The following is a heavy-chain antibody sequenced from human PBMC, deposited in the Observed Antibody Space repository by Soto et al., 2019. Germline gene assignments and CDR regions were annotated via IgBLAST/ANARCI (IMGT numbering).Heavy chain of an antibody. V-gene: IGHV3-30*18. CDR1: GFTFSTYG. CDR2: ISYDGVNK. J-gene: IGHJ4*02. D-gene: IGHD1-1*01. CDR3: AKSVYNWNDGFFDY. Sequence: QVQLVESGGGVVQPGRSLRLSWAASGFTFSTYGMHWVRQAPGKGLEWVAVISYDGVNKYYADSVKGRFTISRDNSKNTLYLQMNSLRAEDTAVYYCAKSVYNWNDGFFDYWGQGTLVTVSS.